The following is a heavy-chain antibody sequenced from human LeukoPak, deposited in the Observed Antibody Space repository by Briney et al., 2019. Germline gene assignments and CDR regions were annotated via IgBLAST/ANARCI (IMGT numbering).Heavy chain of an antibody. Sequence: GGSLRLSCAASGFIFSSYEMNWVRQAPGKGLEWVSYISSSGSTIYYADSVKGRFTISRGNAKNSLYPQMNSLRAEDTAVYYCARDDSYGLDYWGQGTLVTVSS. CDR2: ISSSGSTI. V-gene: IGHV3-48*03. CDR1: GFIFSSYE. CDR3: ARDDSYGLDY. J-gene: IGHJ4*02. D-gene: IGHD5-18*01.